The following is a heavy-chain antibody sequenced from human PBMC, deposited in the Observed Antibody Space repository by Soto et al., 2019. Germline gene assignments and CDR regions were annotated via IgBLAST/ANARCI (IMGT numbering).Heavy chain of an antibody. D-gene: IGHD3-3*01. CDR3: ARVDYDFWSGYYNSDGFDI. CDR1: GGSFSGYY. V-gene: IGHV4-34*01. Sequence: QVQLQQWGAGLLKPSETLSLTCAVYGGSFSGYYWSWIRQPPGKGLEWIGEINHSGSTNYNPSLKSGVTISVDTSNNQFSLMLSSVTGADTAMYYCARVDYDFWSGYYNSDGFDIWGQGTMVTVSS. CDR2: INHSGST. J-gene: IGHJ3*02.